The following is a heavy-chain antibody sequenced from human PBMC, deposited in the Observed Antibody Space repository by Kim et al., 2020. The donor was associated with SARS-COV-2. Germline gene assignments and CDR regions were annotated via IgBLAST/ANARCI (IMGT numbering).Heavy chain of an antibody. J-gene: IGHJ4*02. V-gene: IGHV3-23*01. Sequence: DSVKGRFTISRDNSKNTLYLQTNSLRAEDTAIFYCAKDQQHGDGDINFDYWGQGVLVTVSS. D-gene: IGHD4-17*01. CDR3: AKDQQHGDGDINFDY.